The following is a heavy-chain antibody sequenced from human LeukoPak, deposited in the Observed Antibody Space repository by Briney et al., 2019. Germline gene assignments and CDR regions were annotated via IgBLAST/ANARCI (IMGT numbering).Heavy chain of an antibody. CDR3: ARERGYSFPLDY. Sequence: SETLSLTCTVSGDSIIGYYWSWIRQPPGKGLEWIGEINHSGSTNYNPSLKSRVTISVDTSKNQFSLKLSSVTATDTAVYYCARERGYSFPLDYWGQGTLVTVSS. CDR1: GDSIIGYY. D-gene: IGHD5-18*01. CDR2: INHSGST. V-gene: IGHV4-34*01. J-gene: IGHJ4*02.